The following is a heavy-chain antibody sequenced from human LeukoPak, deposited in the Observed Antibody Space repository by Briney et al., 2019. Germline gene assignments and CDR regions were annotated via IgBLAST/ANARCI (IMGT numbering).Heavy chain of an antibody. V-gene: IGHV1-24*01. Sequence: ASVKVSCKVFGYTLTELSMHWVRQAPGKGLEWMGGFDPEDGETIYAQKFQGRVTMTEDTSTDTAYMELSSLRSEDTAVYYCATTPAAPWSSNWFDPWGQGTLVTVSS. CDR3: ATTPAAPWSSNWFDP. J-gene: IGHJ5*02. CDR1: GYTLTELS. CDR2: FDPEDGET. D-gene: IGHD2-2*01.